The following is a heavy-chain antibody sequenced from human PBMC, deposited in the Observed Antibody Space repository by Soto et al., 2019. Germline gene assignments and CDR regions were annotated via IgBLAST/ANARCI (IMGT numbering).Heavy chain of an antibody. J-gene: IGHJ4*02. D-gene: IGHD2-15*01. Sequence: PGESLKISCVASGFTFIAYGMHWVRQAPGKGLEWVAYLSYDGRNKEYAASVEGRFDISRDNSKKTLYLHMNSLRLEDTAVYYCASPLYCNGGSCYAGFDYWGQGTLVTVSS. CDR1: GFTFIAYG. CDR3: ASPLYCNGGSCYAGFDY. CDR2: LSYDGRNK. V-gene: IGHV3-30*03.